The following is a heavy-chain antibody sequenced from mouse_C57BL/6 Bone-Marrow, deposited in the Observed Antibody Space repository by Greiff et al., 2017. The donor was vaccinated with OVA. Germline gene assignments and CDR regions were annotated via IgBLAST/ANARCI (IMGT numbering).Heavy chain of an antibody. Sequence: QVQLQQSGAELVRPGSSVKLSCKASGYTFTSYWMHWVKQRPIQGLEWIGNIDPSDSETHYNQKFKDKATLTVDKSSSTAYMQLSSLTSEDSAVYYCARVSYYSNGGFAYWGQGTLVTVSA. J-gene: IGHJ3*01. D-gene: IGHD2-5*01. CDR1: GYTFTSYW. CDR3: ARVSYYSNGGFAY. CDR2: IDPSDSET. V-gene: IGHV1-52*01.